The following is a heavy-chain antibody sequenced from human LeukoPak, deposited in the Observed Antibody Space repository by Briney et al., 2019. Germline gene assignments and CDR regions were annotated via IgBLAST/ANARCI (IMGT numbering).Heavy chain of an antibody. CDR2: ISGSGGST. CDR3: AKDYYGSGSYTFFDY. CDR1: GGSFSGYY. Sequence: ETLSLTCAVYGGSFSGYYWSWIRQAPGKGLEWVSAISGSGGSTYYADSVKGRFTISRDNSKNTLYLQMNSLRAEDTAVYYCAKDYYGSGSYTFFDYWGQGTLVTVSS. V-gene: IGHV3-23*01. D-gene: IGHD3-10*01. J-gene: IGHJ4*02.